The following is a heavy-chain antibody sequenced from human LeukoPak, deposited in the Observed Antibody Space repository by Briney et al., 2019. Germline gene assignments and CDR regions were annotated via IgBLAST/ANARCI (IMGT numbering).Heavy chain of an antibody. CDR3: ARDVVNRGLHYFDY. CDR1: GGSISSYY. Sequence: PSETLSLTCTVSGGSISSYYWSWIRQPPGKGLEWIGYIHYSGSTNYNPSLKSRVTISVDTSKNQFSLKLSSVTAADTAVYYCARDVVNRGLHYFDYWGQGTLVTVSS. D-gene: IGHD4-17*01. J-gene: IGHJ4*02. V-gene: IGHV4-59*01. CDR2: IHYSGST.